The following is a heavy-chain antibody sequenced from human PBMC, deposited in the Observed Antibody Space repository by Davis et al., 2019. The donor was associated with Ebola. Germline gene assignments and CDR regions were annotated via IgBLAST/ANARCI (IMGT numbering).Heavy chain of an antibody. CDR1: GFPFSSYW. Sequence: GESLKISCAASGFPFSSYWMHWVRQAPGKGLVWVSRINSDESYTSYADSVKGRFTISRDNAKSTLYLQMNSLRAEDTAVYYCAKDRAYCGGDCPDYYFYGMDVWGKGTTVTVSS. CDR3: AKDRAYCGGDCPDYYFYGMDV. J-gene: IGHJ6*04. CDR2: INSDESYT. V-gene: IGHV3-74*01. D-gene: IGHD2-21*02.